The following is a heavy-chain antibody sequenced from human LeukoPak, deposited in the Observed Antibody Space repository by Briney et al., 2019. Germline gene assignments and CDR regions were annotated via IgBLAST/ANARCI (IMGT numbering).Heavy chain of an antibody. CDR3: ARGPGGITIFGVVTTKKYYFDY. J-gene: IGHJ4*02. CDR2: INHSGST. V-gene: IGHV4-34*01. CDR1: GGSFSGYY. D-gene: IGHD3-3*01. Sequence: PSETLSLTCAVYGGSFSGYYWSWIRQPPGKGLEWIGEINHSGSTNYNPSLKSRVTISVDTSKSQFSLKLSSVTAADTAVYYCARGPGGITIFGVVTTKKYYFDYWGQGTLVTVSS.